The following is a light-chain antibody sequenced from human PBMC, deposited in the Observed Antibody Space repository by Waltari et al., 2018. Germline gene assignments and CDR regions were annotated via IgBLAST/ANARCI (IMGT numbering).Light chain of an antibody. V-gene: IGLV2-23*02. CDR2: EVI. Sequence: QSALTPPASVSGTLGQSITISCTGPTSYVGHYYLVSWYQQHPGKAPKLLICEVIKRPSGVSSRFSGSKSGNTASLTISGLQAEDEADYYCCSYAGRGTYVFGSGTKVTVL. CDR1: TSYVGHYYL. J-gene: IGLJ1*01. CDR3: CSYAGRGTYV.